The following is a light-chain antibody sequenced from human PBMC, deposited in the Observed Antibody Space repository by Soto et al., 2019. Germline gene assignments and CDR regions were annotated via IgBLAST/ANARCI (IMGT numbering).Light chain of an antibody. CDR1: QSVPTRN. CDR3: QVYGSSSKT. J-gene: IGKJ1*01. V-gene: IGKV3-20*01. Sequence: EIVLTQSPGSLSLSPGKRVTLSCRASQSVPTRNLAWYQQTHGQAPRLLFYGASSRAPGIPDRFSGSGSGTDFSLTISRLEPEDFAVYFCQVYGSSSKTFGQGTKVDIK. CDR2: GAS.